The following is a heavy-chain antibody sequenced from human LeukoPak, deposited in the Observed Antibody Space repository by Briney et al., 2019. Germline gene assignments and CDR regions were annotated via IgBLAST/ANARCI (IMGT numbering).Heavy chain of an antibody. CDR1: GFTFSRYW. Sequence: GGSLRLSCAASGFTFSRYWMHWVRQAPGKGLVWISRINPEETTTSYADSVRGRFTISRDNAKNTLYLEMNSLRTEDTAVYYCARGGLELVDYWGQGSLVTVSS. J-gene: IGHJ4*02. D-gene: IGHD1-1*01. CDR3: ARGGLELVDY. V-gene: IGHV3-74*01. CDR2: INPEETTT.